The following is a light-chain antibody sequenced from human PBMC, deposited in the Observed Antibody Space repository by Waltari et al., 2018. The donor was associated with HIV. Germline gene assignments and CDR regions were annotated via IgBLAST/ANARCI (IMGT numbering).Light chain of an antibody. J-gene: IGKJ5*01. CDR2: GAS. CDR1: QSVSTPY. Sequence: ILLTQPPGTLSLSPGERATLSCRASQSVSTPYLAWYQQRPGQAPRLLIYGASSRATGIPDRISGSGSGTDFTLTISRLEPEDLAVYYCQQYGSSPLTFGQGTRLEIK. V-gene: IGKV3-20*01. CDR3: QQYGSSPLT.